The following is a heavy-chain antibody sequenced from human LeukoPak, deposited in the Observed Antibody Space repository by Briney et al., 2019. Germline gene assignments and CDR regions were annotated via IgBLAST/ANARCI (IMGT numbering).Heavy chain of an antibody. Sequence: GASVKVSCKASGYTFTSYDINWVRQATGQGLEWMGWMNPNSGNTGYAQKFQGRVTITRNTSINTAYMELSSLRSEDTAVYYCARGLKAPRVNTIFGVVITQNYYYMDVWGKGTTVTVSS. D-gene: IGHD3-3*01. J-gene: IGHJ6*03. CDR2: MNPNSGNT. CDR3: ARGLKAPRVNTIFGVVITQNYYYMDV. V-gene: IGHV1-8*03. CDR1: GYTFTSYD.